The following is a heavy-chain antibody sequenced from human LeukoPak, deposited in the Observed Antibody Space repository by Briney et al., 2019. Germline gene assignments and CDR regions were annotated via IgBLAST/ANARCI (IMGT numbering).Heavy chain of an antibody. D-gene: IGHD2-2*01. Sequence: SETLSLTCAVYGGSFSGYYWSWIRQPPGKGLEWIGEINHIGSTNYNPSLKSRVTISVDTSKNQFSLKLSSVTAADTAVYYCARGRYCSSTSCYSSWFDPCGQGTLVTVSS. J-gene: IGHJ5*02. V-gene: IGHV4-34*01. CDR2: INHIGST. CDR1: GGSFSGYY. CDR3: ARGRYCSSTSCYSSWFDP.